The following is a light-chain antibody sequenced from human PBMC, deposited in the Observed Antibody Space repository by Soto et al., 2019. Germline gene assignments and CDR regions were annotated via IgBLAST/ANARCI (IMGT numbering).Light chain of an antibody. CDR3: QTWVTGMEV. CDR2: LNSDGSH. Sequence: QPVLTQSPSASASLGASVKLTCTLSSGHSSYAIAWHQQQPEKGPRYLMKLNSDGSHSKGDGIPDRFSGSSSGAERYLTISSPQSEDEADYYCQTWVTGMEVFGGGTKLTVL. J-gene: IGLJ2*01. CDR1: SGHSSYA. V-gene: IGLV4-69*01.